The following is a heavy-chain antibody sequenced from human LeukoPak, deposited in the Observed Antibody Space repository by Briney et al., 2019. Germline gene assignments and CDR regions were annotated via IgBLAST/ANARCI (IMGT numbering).Heavy chain of an antibody. V-gene: IGHV4-4*02. D-gene: IGHD3-22*01. CDR2: IYHSGST. J-gene: IGHJ5*02. CDR1: GGSISSSNW. Sequence: SGTLSLTCAVSGGSISSSNWWSWVRQPPGKGLEWIGEIYHSGSTNYNPSLKSRVTISVDKSKNQFSLKLSSVTAADTAVYYCASSAEYYYDSSAHDPWGQGTLVTVSS. CDR3: ASSAEYYYDSSAHDP.